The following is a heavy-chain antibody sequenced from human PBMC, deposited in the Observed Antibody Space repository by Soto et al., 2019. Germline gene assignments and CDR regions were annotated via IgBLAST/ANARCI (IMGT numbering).Heavy chain of an antibody. J-gene: IGHJ4*02. CDR3: ARPDYYDSSGSSGSGY. Sequence: ASVKVSCKASGGTFSSYAISWVRQAPGQGLEWMGGIIPIFGTANYAQKFQGRVTITADESTSTAYMELSSLRSEDTAVYYCARPDYYDSSGSSGSGYWGQGTLVTVSS. CDR2: IIPIFGTA. CDR1: GGTFSSYA. V-gene: IGHV1-69*13. D-gene: IGHD3-22*01.